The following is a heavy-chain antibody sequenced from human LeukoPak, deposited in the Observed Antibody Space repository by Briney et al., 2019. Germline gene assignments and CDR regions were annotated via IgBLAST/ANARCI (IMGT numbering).Heavy chain of an antibody. Sequence: GGSLRLSCAVSGFTVSSNYMSWVRQAPGKGLEWVSDIYSGGSTYYAESVKGRFSISRDKSNNTLYLQMTSLRVEDTAVYYCARAPRIAAADLYYFDNWGQGTLVTVSS. J-gene: IGHJ4*02. V-gene: IGHV3-66*01. D-gene: IGHD6-25*01. CDR1: GFTVSSNY. CDR3: ARAPRIAAADLYYFDN. CDR2: IYSGGST.